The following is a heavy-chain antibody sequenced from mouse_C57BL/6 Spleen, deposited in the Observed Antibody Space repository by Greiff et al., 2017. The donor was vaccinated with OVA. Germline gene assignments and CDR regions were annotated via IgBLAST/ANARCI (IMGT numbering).Heavy chain of an antibody. D-gene: IGHD1-1*01. Sequence: QVQLQQSGAELARPGASVKMSCKASGYTLTSYTMHWVKQRPGQGLEWIGYINPSSGYTKYNQKFKDKATLTADKSSSTAYMQLSSLTSEDSAVYYCARSLYYYGSSYGNYFDYWGQGTTLTVSS. V-gene: IGHV1-4*01. CDR1: GYTLTSYT. J-gene: IGHJ2*01. CDR3: ARSLYYYGSSYGNYFDY. CDR2: INPSSGYT.